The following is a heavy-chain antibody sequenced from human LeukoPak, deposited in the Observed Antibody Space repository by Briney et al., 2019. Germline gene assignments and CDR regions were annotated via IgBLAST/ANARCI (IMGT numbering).Heavy chain of an antibody. CDR2: LTSSGPST. J-gene: IGHJ4*02. Sequence: PGGSLRLSCAASGFTFSSYGMHWVRQAPGKGLEWVSGLTSSGPSTYYADSVKGRFTISRDNSKNTVYLQINSLTAEDTAVYYCGRDSRWAQPDYWGQGTLVTVSS. CDR3: GRDSRWAQPDY. CDR1: GFTFSSYG. V-gene: IGHV3-23*01. D-gene: IGHD5-24*01.